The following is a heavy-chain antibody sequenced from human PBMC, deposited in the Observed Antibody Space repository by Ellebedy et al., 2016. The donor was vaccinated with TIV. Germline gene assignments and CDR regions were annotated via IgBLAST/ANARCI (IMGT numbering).Heavy chain of an antibody. D-gene: IGHD2-2*01. CDR2: IDPSDSYT. V-gene: IGHV5-10-1*01. J-gene: IGHJ4*02. Sequence: KVSXKGSGYSFTSYWISWVRQMPGKGLEWMGRIDPSDSYTNYSPSFQGHVTISADKSISTAYLQWSSLKASDTAMYYCARQPPSCYWCEFDYWGQGTLVTVSS. CDR1: GYSFTSYW. CDR3: ARQPPSCYWCEFDY.